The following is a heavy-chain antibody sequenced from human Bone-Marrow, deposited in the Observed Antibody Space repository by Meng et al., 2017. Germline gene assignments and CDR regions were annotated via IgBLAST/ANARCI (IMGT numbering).Heavy chain of an antibody. CDR3: AWGYATGDSDVDTFFRYYYYGMDV. D-gene: IGHD5-18*01. CDR1: GFTFTSSV. V-gene: IGHV1-58*01. CDR2: IFVGSGNT. J-gene: IGHJ6*02. Sequence: SVKVSCKASGFTFTSSVVQWVRQARGQGLEWIGWIFVGSGNTNYAQKFQERVTITRDMSTSTAYMELSSLRSEDTAVYCCAWGYATGDSDVDTFFRYYYYGMDVWGQGTTVTVSS.